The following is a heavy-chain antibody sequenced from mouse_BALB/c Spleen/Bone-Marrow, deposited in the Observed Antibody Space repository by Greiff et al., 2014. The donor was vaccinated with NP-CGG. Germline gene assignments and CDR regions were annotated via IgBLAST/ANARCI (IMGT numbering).Heavy chain of an antibody. CDR2: INPSSGYT. J-gene: IGHJ2*01. CDR3: ARSYGNYLYFDY. CDR1: GYTFTSYT. V-gene: IGHV1-4*02. Sequence: QVQLQQSAAELARPGASVKMSCKASGYTFTSYTMHWVKQRPGQGLEWIGYINPSSGYTEYIQKFKDKTTLTADKSSSSAYMQLSSLTSEDSAAYYCARSYGNYLYFDYWGQGTALTVSS. D-gene: IGHD2-10*02.